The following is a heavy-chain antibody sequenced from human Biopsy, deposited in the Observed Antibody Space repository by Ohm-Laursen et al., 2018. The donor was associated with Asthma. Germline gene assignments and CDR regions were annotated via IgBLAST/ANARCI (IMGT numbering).Heavy chain of an antibody. D-gene: IGHD5-12*01. CDR1: GFMFRSFG. CDR3: AKRRGYSGHDNDY. V-gene: IGHV3-30*18. CDR2: ISYDGNHK. Sequence: SLRLSCTASGFMFRSFGMHWVGQAPGKGLEWVAVISYDGNHKFYEDSVKGRFTISRDNSKNTLYLQMNSLRTEDTAVYYCAKRRGYSGHDNDYWGQGTLVIVSS. J-gene: IGHJ4*02.